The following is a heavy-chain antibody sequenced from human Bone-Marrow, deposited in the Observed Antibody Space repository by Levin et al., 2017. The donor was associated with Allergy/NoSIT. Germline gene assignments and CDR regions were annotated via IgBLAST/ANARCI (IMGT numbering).Heavy chain of an antibody. CDR1: GFTFSSYG. D-gene: IGHD1-26*01. V-gene: IGHV3-33*01. Sequence: QSGGSLRLSCAASGFTFSSYGMHWVRQAPGKGLEWVAVIWYDGSNKYYADSVKGRFTISRDNSKNTLYLQMNSLRAEDTAVYYCARDISKVGAGTAHWFDPWGQGTLVTVSS. J-gene: IGHJ5*02. CDR2: IWYDGSNK. CDR3: ARDISKVGAGTAHWFDP.